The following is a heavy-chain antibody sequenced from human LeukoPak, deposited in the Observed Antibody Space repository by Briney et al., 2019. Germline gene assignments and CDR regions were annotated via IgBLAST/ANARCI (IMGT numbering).Heavy chain of an antibody. CDR1: GFTFSSYA. CDR2: ISSNGGST. D-gene: IGHD2-8*01. J-gene: IGHJ6*04. V-gene: IGHV3-64D*06. Sequence: GGSLRLSCSASGFTFSSYAMHWVRQAPGKRLEYVSAISSNGGSTYYADSVKGRFTISRDNSKNTLYLQMSSLRAEDTAVYYCAGAQGDGPWQYYYGMDVWGKGTTVTVSS. CDR3: AGAQGDGPWQYYYGMDV.